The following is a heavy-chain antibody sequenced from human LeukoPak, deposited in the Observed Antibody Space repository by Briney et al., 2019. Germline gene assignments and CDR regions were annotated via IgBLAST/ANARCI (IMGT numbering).Heavy chain of an antibody. CDR3: AKRDTTMAKGAFDI. CDR2: FDPEDGET. V-gene: IGHV1-24*01. D-gene: IGHD5-18*01. CDR1: GYTLTELS. J-gene: IGHJ3*02. Sequence: ASVKVSCKVSGYTLTELSMHWVRQAPGKGLEWMGGFDPEDGETIYAQKFQGRVTMTEDTSTDTAYMELSSLRSEDTAVYYCAKRDTTMAKGAFDIWGQGTTVTVSS.